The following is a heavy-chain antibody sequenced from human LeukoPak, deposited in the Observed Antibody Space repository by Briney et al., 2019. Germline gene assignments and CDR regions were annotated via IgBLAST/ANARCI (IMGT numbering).Heavy chain of an antibody. V-gene: IGHV4-39*01. CDR1: GGSISGSSDY. CDR2: IYYSGNT. D-gene: IGHD6-6*01. CDR3: ARQSVRAIAIAARPGNYFDY. Sequence: SETLSLTGTVSGGSISGSSDYWGWIRQPPGKGLEWIGSIYYSGNTYYNPSLKSRVTISLDTSKNQFSLKLSSVTAADTAVYYCARQSVRAIAIAARPGNYFDYWGQGTLVTVSS. J-gene: IGHJ4*02.